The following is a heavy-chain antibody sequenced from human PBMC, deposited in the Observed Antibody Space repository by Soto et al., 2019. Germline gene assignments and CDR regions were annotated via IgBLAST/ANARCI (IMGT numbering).Heavy chain of an antibody. J-gene: IGHJ4*02. Sequence: GESLTISCKGSGYSFTSYWIGWVRQMPGKVLEWMGIIYPGDTDTRYSTSFQGQATTSAAKSISTAYLQWSSLKASDTAMYYCARLRDSSGYYQYYFDYWGQGTLVTVSS. CDR2: IYPGDTDT. CDR1: GYSFTSYW. CDR3: ARLRDSSGYYQYYFDY. V-gene: IGHV5-51*01. D-gene: IGHD3-22*01.